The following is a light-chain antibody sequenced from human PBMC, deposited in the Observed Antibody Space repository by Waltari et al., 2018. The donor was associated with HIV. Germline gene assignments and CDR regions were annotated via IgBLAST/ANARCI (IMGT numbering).Light chain of an antibody. J-gene: IGLJ2*01. CDR2: EVS. V-gene: IGLV2-14*02. CDR1: GSDVGHSNL. CDR3: TSYTSTTSVI. Sequence: QSALAPPASVSGSRGQAITISCTGTGSDVGHSNLVSWHKPTPDKPPKPILYEVSQRPSGVSNRFSGSKSGNTASLTISGLQAEDEADYYCTSYTSTTSVIFGGETRLTV.